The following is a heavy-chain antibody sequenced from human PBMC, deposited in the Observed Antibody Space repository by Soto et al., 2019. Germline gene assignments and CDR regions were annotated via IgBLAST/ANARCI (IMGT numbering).Heavy chain of an antibody. CDR1: GFTFSSYS. CDR2: ISSSSSTI. V-gene: IGHV3-48*02. CDR3: AREGSGSYDGGFDY. D-gene: IGHD1-26*01. J-gene: IGHJ4*02. Sequence: GGSLRLSCAASGFTFSSYSMNWVRRAPGKGLEWVSYISSSSSTIYYADSVKGRFTISRDNAKNSLYLQMNSLRDEDTAVYYCAREGSGSYDGGFDYWGQGTLVTVSS.